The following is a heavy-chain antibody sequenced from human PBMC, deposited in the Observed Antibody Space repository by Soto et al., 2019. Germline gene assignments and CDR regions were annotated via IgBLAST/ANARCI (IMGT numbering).Heavy chain of an antibody. J-gene: IGHJ5*02. D-gene: IGHD2-15*01. Sequence: GESLKISCKGSGYSFTSYWISWVRQMPGKGLEWMGVINPRDSDTRYSPSFQGQVTISVDKSISTAYLQWSSLEVSDTAMYYCARPADCSGKTCLGRGWFDPWGPGTLVTVSS. CDR2: INPRDSDT. V-gene: IGHV5-51*01. CDR1: GYSFTSYW. CDR3: ARPADCSGKTCLGRGWFDP.